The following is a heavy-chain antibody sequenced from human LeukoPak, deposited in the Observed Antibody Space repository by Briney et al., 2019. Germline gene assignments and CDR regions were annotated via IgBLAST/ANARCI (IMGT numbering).Heavy chain of an antibody. D-gene: IGHD3-10*01. CDR2: IWYDGSHK. V-gene: IGHV3-33*01. Sequence: GGSLRLSCAASGFTFSSYGMHWVRQAPGKGLEWVAVIWYDGSHKYYADSVKGRFTISRDNSKNTLHLQVNSLRAEDTAVYYCARDLLLWFGELSGDSDYWGQGTLVTVSS. CDR1: GFTFSSYG. CDR3: ARDLLLWFGELSGDSDY. J-gene: IGHJ4*02.